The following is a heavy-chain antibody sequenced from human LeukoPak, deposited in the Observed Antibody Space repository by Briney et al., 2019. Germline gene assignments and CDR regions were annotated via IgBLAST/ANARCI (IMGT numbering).Heavy chain of an antibody. Sequence: GGSLRLSCAASGFTFSSYGMNWVRQAPGKGLEWVSSISTSSSYIYYADSVKGRFTISRDNAKNSLYLQMNSLRAEDTAVYSCARGADGVSSNSRGWFDPWGQGTLVTVSS. V-gene: IGHV3-21*01. CDR2: ISTSSSYI. D-gene: IGHD2-15*01. J-gene: IGHJ5*02. CDR3: ARGADGVSSNSRGWFDP. CDR1: GFTFSSYG.